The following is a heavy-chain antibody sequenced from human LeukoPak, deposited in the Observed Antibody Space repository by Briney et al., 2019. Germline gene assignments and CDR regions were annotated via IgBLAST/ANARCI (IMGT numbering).Heavy chain of an antibody. CDR1: GHTFTGYY. D-gene: IGHD6-25*01. J-gene: IGHJ4*02. Sequence: GASVKVSCKASGHTFTGYYMHWVRQAPGQGFEWMGWINPNSGGTNYAQKFQGRVTMTRDTSISTAYMELSRLRSDDTAVYYCARTPLIGSVLIDYWGQGTLVTVSS. V-gene: IGHV1-2*02. CDR3: ARTPLIGSVLIDY. CDR2: INPNSGGT.